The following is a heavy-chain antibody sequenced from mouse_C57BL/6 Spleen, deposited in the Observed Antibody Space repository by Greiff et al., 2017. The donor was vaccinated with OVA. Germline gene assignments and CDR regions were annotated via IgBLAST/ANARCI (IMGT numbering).Heavy chain of an antibody. D-gene: IGHD1-1*01. Sequence: VKLVESGPGLVQPSQSLSITCTVSGFSLTSYGVHWVRQSPGKGLEWLGVIWRGGSTDYNAAFMSRLSITKDNAKSQVFFKMNSLQADDTAIYYCAKYYPGYAMDYWGQGTSVTVSS. V-gene: IGHV2-5*01. CDR1: GFSLTSYG. CDR3: AKYYPGYAMDY. J-gene: IGHJ4*01. CDR2: IWRGGST.